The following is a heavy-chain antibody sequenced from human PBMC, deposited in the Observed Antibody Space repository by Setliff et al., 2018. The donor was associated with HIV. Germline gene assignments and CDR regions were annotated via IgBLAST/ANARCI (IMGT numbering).Heavy chain of an antibody. CDR3: ARCSYLDWFDYFDS. CDR2: INHSGTT. J-gene: IGHJ4*02. D-gene: IGHD3-9*01. Sequence: SETLSLTCAVYGGSFSGYYWSWIRQTPGRGLEWIGEINHSGTTNDNPSLKSRVTMSVDTSKNQFSLKLTSVTAADTAVYYCARCSYLDWFDYFDSWGQGTLVTGS. V-gene: IGHV4-34*01. CDR1: GGSFSGYY.